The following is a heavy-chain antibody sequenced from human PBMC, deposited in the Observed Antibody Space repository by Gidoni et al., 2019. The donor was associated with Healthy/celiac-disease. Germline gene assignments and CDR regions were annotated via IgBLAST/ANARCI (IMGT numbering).Heavy chain of an antibody. V-gene: IGHV4-34*01. CDR1: GGSFSGYY. CDR3: ARGKANCSGGSCYYYYYGMDV. D-gene: IGHD2-15*01. Sequence: QVQLQQWGAGLLKPSETLSLTCAVYGGSFSGYYWSWIRQPPGKGLEWIGEINHSGSTNYNPSLKSRVTISVDTSKNQFSLKLSSVTAADTAVYYCARGKANCSGGSCYYYYYGMDVWGQGTTVTVSS. J-gene: IGHJ6*02. CDR2: INHSGST.